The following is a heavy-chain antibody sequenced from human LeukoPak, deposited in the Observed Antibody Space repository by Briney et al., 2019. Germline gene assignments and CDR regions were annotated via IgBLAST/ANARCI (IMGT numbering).Heavy chain of an antibody. J-gene: IGHJ3*02. CDR1: GGSISSYY. D-gene: IGHD1-26*01. CDR3: ARGRGSPDAFDI. CDR2: IYYSGST. Sequence: PSETLSLTCTVSGGSISSYYWSWIRQPPGKGLEWIGYIYYSGSTNYNPSLKSRVTISVDTSKNQFSLKLSSVTAADTAVYYCARGRGSPDAFDIWGQGTMVTVSS. V-gene: IGHV4-59*08.